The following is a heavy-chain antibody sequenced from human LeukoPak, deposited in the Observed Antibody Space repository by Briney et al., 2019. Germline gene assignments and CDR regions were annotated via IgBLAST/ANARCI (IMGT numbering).Heavy chain of an antibody. CDR1: GFTFSSYS. J-gene: IGHJ3*02. D-gene: IGHD3-9*01. CDR2: ISSSSSYI. Sequence: PGGSLRLSCAASGFTFSSYSMNWVRQAPGKGLEWVSSISSSSSYIYYADSVKGRFTISRYNAKNSLYLQMNSLRAEDTAVYYCARDRYDILTGFVSAFDIWGQGTMVTVSS. CDR3: ARDRYDILTGFVSAFDI. V-gene: IGHV3-21*01.